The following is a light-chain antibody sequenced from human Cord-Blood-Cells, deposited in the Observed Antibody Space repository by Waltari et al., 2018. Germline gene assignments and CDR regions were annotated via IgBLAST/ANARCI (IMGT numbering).Light chain of an antibody. V-gene: IGLV1-44*01. CDR2: SKN. J-gene: IGLJ3*02. CDR3: AAWDDSLNGWV. Sequence: QSVLTQPPSASGTPGQRVTISCSGSSSNIGSNTVNWYQQLPGTAPKLLIYSKNQRPPGVPDRFSGSKSGTSASRAISGLQSEDEADYYCAAWDDSLNGWVFGGGTKLTVL. CDR1: SSNIGSNT.